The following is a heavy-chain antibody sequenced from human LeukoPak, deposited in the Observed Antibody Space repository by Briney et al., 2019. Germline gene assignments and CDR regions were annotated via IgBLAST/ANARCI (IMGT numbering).Heavy chain of an antibody. CDR2: MKHSGST. CDR1: GGSFSRYY. J-gene: IGHJ6*04. CDR3: ARGSASRYNAMDV. V-gene: IGHV4-34*01. Sequence: SDPLSLTCAVWGGSFSRYYWRWIRQPPRKGLEWIGEMKHSGSTNYNPSRKSRVPISVDTSKNQFSLKLSSVTAADTAVYSCARGSASRYNAMDVSGKGNPVTASP. D-gene: IGHD6-25*01.